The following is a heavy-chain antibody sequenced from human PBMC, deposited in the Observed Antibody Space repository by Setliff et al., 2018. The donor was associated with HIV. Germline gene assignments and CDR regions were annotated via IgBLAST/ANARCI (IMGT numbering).Heavy chain of an antibody. CDR1: GYTFTSYG. Sequence: ASVKVSCKASGYTFTSYGISWVRQAPGQGLEWMGWISAYNGNTNYAQKLQGRVTMTTDTSTSTAYMELSSLRSEDTAVYYCARGASGPLYYYYYMDVWGKGTTVTVSS. V-gene: IGHV1-18*01. CDR2: ISAYNGNT. D-gene: IGHD1-26*01. CDR3: ARGASGPLYYYYYMDV. J-gene: IGHJ6*03.